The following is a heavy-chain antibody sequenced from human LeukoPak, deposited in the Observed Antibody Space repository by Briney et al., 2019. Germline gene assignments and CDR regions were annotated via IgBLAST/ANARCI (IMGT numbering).Heavy chain of an antibody. CDR1: GGSISSDNW. Sequence: SETLSLTCAASGGSISSDNWWSWVRPPPGKGLEWIGEIFHSGNTHYNPSLKSRVTISVDKSKNQFFLKLSSVTAADSAAYYCAGITMIRGDFYFGMDVWGKGTTVTVSS. V-gene: IGHV4-4*02. CDR2: IFHSGNT. D-gene: IGHD3-10*01. J-gene: IGHJ6*04. CDR3: AGITMIRGDFYFGMDV.